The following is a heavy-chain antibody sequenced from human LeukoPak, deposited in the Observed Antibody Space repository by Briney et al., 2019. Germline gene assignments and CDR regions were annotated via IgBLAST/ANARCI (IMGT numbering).Heavy chain of an antibody. Sequence: GRSLRLSCAASGFTFSSHAMSWVRQAPGEGLEWVSAISGSGGSTYYADSVKGRFTISRDNSKNTLYLQMNSLRAEDTAVYYCAATSGGYVDYFDYWGQGTLVTVSS. CDR1: GFTFSSHA. J-gene: IGHJ4*02. CDR2: ISGSGGST. D-gene: IGHD5-12*01. CDR3: AATSGGYVDYFDY. V-gene: IGHV3-23*01.